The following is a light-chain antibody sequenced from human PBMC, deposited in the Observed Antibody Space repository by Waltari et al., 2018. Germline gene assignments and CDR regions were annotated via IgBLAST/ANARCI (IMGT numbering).Light chain of an antibody. Sequence: NFMLTQPHSVSESPGKTVTISCTRSSGSIASNYVQWYQQRPGSAPTTVINEDNQRPSGVPDRFSGSIDRSSNSASLTISGLKTEDEADYYCQSYDGNNWVFGGGTKLTVL. V-gene: IGLV6-57*04. CDR1: SGSIASNY. J-gene: IGLJ3*02. CDR3: QSYDGNNWV. CDR2: EDN.